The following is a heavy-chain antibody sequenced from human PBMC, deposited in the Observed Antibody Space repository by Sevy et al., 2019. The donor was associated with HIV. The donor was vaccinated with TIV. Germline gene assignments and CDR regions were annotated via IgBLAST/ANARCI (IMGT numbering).Heavy chain of an antibody. D-gene: IGHD2-15*01. J-gene: IGHJ4*02. CDR1: AFTFSSYA. V-gene: IGHV3-30*04. CDR2: ISYDGSNK. CDR3: AREGEIIVVVVAATQPFDY. Sequence: GGSLRLSCAASAFTFSSYAMHWVRQAPGKGLEWVAVISYDGSNKYYADSVKGRFTISRDNSKNTLYLQMNSLRAEDTAVYYCAREGEIIVVVVAATQPFDYWGQGTLVTVSS.